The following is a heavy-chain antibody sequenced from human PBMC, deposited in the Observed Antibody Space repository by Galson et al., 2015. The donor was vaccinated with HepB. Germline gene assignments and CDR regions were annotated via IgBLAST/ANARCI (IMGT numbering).Heavy chain of an antibody. V-gene: IGHV3-9*01. CDR1: GFTFDEYG. CDR3: AKPAIGLKRSNDGPFDY. Sequence: SLRLSCAASGFTFDEYGMHWVRQAPGKGLEWVSGVSWNSDSIDYADSVKGRFTISRDNAKNSLYLQMNSLRAEDTALYYCAKPAIGLKRSNDGPFDYWGQGTLVTVSS. D-gene: IGHD1-1*01. CDR2: VSWNSDSI. J-gene: IGHJ4*02.